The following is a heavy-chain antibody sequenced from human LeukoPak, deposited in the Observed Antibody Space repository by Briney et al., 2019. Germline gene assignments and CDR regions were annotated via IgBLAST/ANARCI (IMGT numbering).Heavy chain of an antibody. J-gene: IGHJ4*02. CDR1: GFTLSSYG. D-gene: IGHD2-15*01. CDR3: AKEGGVAYCSPSTCGFDD. Sequence: GRSLRLSCAASGFTLSSYGMHWVRQAPGKGLEWVAVISYDGSNKYYADSVKGRFTISRDNSKNTLYLQMNSLRPGDTAVYYCAKEGGVAYCSPSTCGFDDWGQGTQVTVSS. V-gene: IGHV3-30*18. CDR2: ISYDGSNK.